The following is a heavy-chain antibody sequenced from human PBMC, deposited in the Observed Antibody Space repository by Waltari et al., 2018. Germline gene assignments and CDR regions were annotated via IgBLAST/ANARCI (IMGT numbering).Heavy chain of an antibody. J-gene: IGHJ6*02. D-gene: IGHD6-6*01. CDR2: INAGNGNT. V-gene: IGHV1-3*01. Sequence: QVQLVQSGAEVKKPGASVKVSCKASGYTFTSYAMHWVRQAPGQRLEWMGWINAGNGNTKTSRKFQARVTITRDTSAGTAYMEVSSLRSEDTAVYYCAREDSSSDNYYGMDVWGQGTTVTVSS. CDR3: AREDSSSDNYYGMDV. CDR1: GYTFTSYA.